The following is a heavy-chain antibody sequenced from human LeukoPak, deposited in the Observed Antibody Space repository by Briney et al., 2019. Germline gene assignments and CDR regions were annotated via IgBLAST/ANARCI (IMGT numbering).Heavy chain of an antibody. J-gene: IGHJ5*02. Sequence: ASVKVSCKASGYTFTGYYIHWVRQAPGQGLEWMGWINPNSGGTDYAQKFQGRVIMTRDTSISTAYMELSRLRSDDTAVYYCVRPRYCSSTSCSYWFDPWGQGTLVTVSS. V-gene: IGHV1-2*02. CDR1: GYTFTGYY. CDR3: VRPRYCSSTSCSYWFDP. CDR2: INPNSGGT. D-gene: IGHD2-2*01.